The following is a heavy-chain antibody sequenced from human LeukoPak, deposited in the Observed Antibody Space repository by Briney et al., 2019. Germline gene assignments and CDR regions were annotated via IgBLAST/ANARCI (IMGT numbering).Heavy chain of an antibody. CDR1: GYTFTNYY. CDR2: FDPEDGET. CDR3: ARGGSMVY. V-gene: IGHV1-46*01. J-gene: IGHJ4*02. D-gene: IGHD2-2*01. Sequence: ASVKVSCKASGYTFTNYYMHWVRQAPGKGLEWMGGFDPEDGETIYAQKFQGRVTMTRDTSTSTVYMELSSLRSEDTAVYYCARGGSMVYWGQGTLVTVSS.